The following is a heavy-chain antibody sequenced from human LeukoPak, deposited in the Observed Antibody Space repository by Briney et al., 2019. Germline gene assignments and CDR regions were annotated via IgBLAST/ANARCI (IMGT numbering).Heavy chain of an antibody. CDR2: ISVSGGNT. CDR1: GITFSSYA. V-gene: IGHV3-23*01. D-gene: IGHD3-22*01. J-gene: IGHJ4*02. Sequence: PGGSLRLSCAASGITFSSYAMNWVRQAPGKGLEWVSAISVSGGNTYYADSVKGRFTISRDNSKNTLYLQMNSLRVEDTAVYYCANDYSDTSGYPPFDYWGQGTLVTVSS. CDR3: ANDYSDTSGYPPFDY.